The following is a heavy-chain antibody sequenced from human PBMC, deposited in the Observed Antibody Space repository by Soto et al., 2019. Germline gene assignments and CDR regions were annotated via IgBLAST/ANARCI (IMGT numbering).Heavy chain of an antibody. V-gene: IGHV4-61*01. D-gene: IGHD5-18*01. CDR3: ARVLRTAMVTDPFYDY. Sequence: SETLSLTCTVSGGSVSSGSYYWSWIRQPPGKGLEWIGYIYYSGSTNYNPSLKSRVTISVDTSKNQFSLKLSSVTAADTAVYYCARVLRTAMVTDPFYDYWGQGTLVTVSS. CDR2: IYYSGST. CDR1: GGSVSSGSYY. J-gene: IGHJ4*02.